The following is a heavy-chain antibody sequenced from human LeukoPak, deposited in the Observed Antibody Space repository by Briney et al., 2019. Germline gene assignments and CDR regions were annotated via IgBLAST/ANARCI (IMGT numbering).Heavy chain of an antibody. CDR3: ARLPDYDAFDI. CDR1: GFTFSSYS. D-gene: IGHD4-11*01. V-gene: IGHV3-21*01. Sequence: GGSLRLSCAASGFTFSSYSMNWVRQAPGKWLEWVSSISSSSSYIYYADSVKGRFTISRDNAKNSLYLQMNSLRAEDTAVYYCARLPDYDAFDIWGQGTMVTVSS. J-gene: IGHJ3*02. CDR2: ISSSSSYI.